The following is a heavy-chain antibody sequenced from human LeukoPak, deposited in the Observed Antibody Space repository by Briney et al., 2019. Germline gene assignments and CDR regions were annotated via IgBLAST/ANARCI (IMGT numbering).Heavy chain of an antibody. D-gene: IGHD3-22*01. J-gene: IGHJ4*02. Sequence: GGTLGISCAATGFSFRSYGIHWVGQTPGKGLEWVAVIGSDGSNKYYADSVKGRFTISRDNSKNTLYLQMNSLRTEDTAMYFCAKEIYYDSSAFFDYWGQGTLGTVSS. CDR1: GFSFRSYG. CDR3: AKEIYYDSSAFFDY. CDR2: IGSDGSNK. V-gene: IGHV3-30*18.